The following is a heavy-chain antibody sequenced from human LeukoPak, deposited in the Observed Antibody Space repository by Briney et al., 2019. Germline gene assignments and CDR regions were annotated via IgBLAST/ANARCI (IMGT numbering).Heavy chain of an antibody. CDR3: ARRALGATFFDY. J-gene: IGHJ4*02. CDR1: GGSMNNYY. CDR2: VYSSGST. D-gene: IGHD5-12*01. V-gene: IGHV4-4*09. Sequence: SETLSLTCTVSGGSMNNYYWSWLRQPPGKGLEWIGYVYSSGSTTYNPSLRSRVTISVDTSKTQFSLKLNSVTAAETAVYYCARRALGATFFDYWGQGTLVTVSS.